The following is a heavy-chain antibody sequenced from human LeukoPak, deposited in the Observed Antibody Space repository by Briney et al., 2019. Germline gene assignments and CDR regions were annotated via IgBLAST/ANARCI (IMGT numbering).Heavy chain of an antibody. Sequence: SETLSLTCTVSGGSISSYYWSWIRQPPGKGLEWIGYIYYSGSTNYNPSLKSRVTISVDTSKNQFSLKLSSVTAADTAVYYCARAHSIRNWFDPWGQGTLVTVPS. CDR1: GGSISSYY. D-gene: IGHD4-11*01. J-gene: IGHJ5*02. V-gene: IGHV4-59*01. CDR3: ARAHSIRNWFDP. CDR2: IYYSGST.